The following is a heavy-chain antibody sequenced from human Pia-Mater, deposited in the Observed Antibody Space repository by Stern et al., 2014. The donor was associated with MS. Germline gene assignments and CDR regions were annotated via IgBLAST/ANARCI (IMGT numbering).Heavy chain of an antibody. J-gene: IGHJ4*02. Sequence: QLQLQESGPGLVKPSETLSLTCTVSGGSVSSSTYYWGWIRQPPGKNLEWIGSIYSTGRTYYNPSLTSRLNISIDASKNQFSLKLTSVTAADTAVYYCARQGSFDFWSGWGQGTLVTVSS. D-gene: IGHD3-3*01. CDR3: ARQGSFDFWSG. CDR2: IYSTGRT. CDR1: GGSVSSSTYY. V-gene: IGHV4-39*01.